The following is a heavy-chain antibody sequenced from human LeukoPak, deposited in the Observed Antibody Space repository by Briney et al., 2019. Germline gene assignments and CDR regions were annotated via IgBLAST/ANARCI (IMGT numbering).Heavy chain of an antibody. J-gene: IGHJ6*02. Sequence: GGSLRLSCAASGFTFSSYAMSWVRQAPGKGLEWVSYISSSGSTIYYADSVKGRFTISRDNAKNSLYLQMNSLRAEDTAVYYCARDLKVVAVAGYYYGMDVWGQGTTVTVSS. D-gene: IGHD6-19*01. CDR1: GFTFSSYA. CDR3: ARDLKVVAVAGYYYGMDV. CDR2: ISSSGSTI. V-gene: IGHV3-48*04.